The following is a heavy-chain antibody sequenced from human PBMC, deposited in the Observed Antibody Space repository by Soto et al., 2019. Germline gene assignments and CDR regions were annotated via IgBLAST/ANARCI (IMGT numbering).Heavy chain of an antibody. CDR1: GYTFTSYG. V-gene: IGHV1-18*01. D-gene: IGHD5-12*01. CDR3: ARAPTSGNPFDS. J-gene: IGHJ4*02. Sequence: ASVKVSFKASGYTFTSYGISWVRQAPGQGLEWMGWISAYNGNTNYAQKLQGRVTMTTDTSTSTAYMELRSLRSDDTAVYYCARAPTSGNPFDSWGEETLVTVSS. CDR2: ISAYNGNT.